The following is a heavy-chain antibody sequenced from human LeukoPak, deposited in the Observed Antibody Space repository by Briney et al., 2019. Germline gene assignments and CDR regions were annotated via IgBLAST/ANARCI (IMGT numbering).Heavy chain of an antibody. J-gene: IGHJ5*02. CDR3: ARDPAPVLRYFDWLDPTDRFDP. Sequence: ASVKVSCKASGYTFTSYAMHWVRQAPGQRLEWMGWINAGNGNTKYSQKFQGRVTITRDTSASTAYMELSSLRSEDTAVYYCARDPAPVLRYFDWLDPTDRFDPWGQGTLVTVSS. CDR1: GYTFTSYA. CDR2: INAGNGNT. V-gene: IGHV1-3*01. D-gene: IGHD3-9*01.